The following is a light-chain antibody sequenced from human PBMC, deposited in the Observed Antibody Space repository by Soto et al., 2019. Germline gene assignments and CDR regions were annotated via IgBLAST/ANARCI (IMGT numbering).Light chain of an antibody. J-gene: IGLJ1*01. CDR2: DVV. Sequence: QSALTQPASVSGSPGQSITISCTGTSSDVCGFNSVSWYQLRPGTAPKLILYDVVDRPSGVSYRFSGSKSGNTASLTISGLQAADEADYFCSSYTSTMTNVFGSGTKVTVL. CDR3: SSYTSTMTNV. V-gene: IGLV2-14*03. CDR1: SSDVCGFNS.